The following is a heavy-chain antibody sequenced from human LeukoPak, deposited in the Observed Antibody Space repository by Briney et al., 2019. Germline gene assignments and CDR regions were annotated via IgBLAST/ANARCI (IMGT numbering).Heavy chain of an antibody. V-gene: IGHV3-7*03. CDR2: IKEDGGEI. Sequence: GGSLRLSCAASGFTFSSYWMSWVRQAPGKGLEWVANIKEDGGEIHFVDSMKGRFTISRDNAKNSLHLQMNSLRGDDTAVYYCARSGYSHSWDYWGQGTLVIVSS. CDR3: ARSGYSHSWDY. CDR1: GFTFSSYW. J-gene: IGHJ4*02. D-gene: IGHD1-26*01.